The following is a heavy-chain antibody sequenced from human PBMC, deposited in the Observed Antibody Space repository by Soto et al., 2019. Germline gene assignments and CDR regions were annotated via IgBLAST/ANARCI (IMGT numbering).Heavy chain of an antibody. CDR3: ARARPRGYDFWSGRGSENWFDL. V-gene: IGHV4-39*07. CDR1: GGSSSSRSYY. Sequence: SETLSLTCTVSGGSSSSRSYYWGGIRQPPGKGLEWIGSINYSGSTNYNPSLKSRVTISVDTSKNQFSLKLSSVTAADTAVYYCARARPRGYDFWSGRGSENWFDLWGQGTVVTGSS. D-gene: IGHD3-3*01. CDR2: INYSGST. J-gene: IGHJ5*02.